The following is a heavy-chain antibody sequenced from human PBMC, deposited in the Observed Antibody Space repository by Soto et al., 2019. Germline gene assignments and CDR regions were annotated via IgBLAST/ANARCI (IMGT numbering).Heavy chain of an antibody. V-gene: IGHV4-28*01. Sequence: SETCSVTCAVSGYSMSNSNGWGWLRQPPGKGLEWIGYIYYSGSTYYNPSLKSRVTMSVDTSKNQFSLKLSSVTAVDTAVYYCARMGIVGATTLDYWGQGTLVTVS. D-gene: IGHD1-26*01. CDR3: ARMGIVGATTLDY. J-gene: IGHJ4*02. CDR2: IYYSGST. CDR1: GYSMSNSNG.